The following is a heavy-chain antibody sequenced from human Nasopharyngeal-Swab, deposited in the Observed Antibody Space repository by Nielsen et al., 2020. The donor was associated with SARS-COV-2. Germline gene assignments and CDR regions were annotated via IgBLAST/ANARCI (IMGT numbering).Heavy chain of an antibody. D-gene: IGHD6-6*01. J-gene: IGHJ4*02. CDR2: IYHSGST. Sequence: SETLSLTCAVSGGSISSGGYSWSWIRQPPGKGLEWIGYIYHSGSTYYNPSLKSQVTISVDRSKNQFSLKLSSVTAADTAVYYCASWGSSSSLRIFDYWGQGTLVTVSS. V-gene: IGHV4-30-2*01. CDR1: GGSISSGGYS. CDR3: ASWGSSSSLRIFDY.